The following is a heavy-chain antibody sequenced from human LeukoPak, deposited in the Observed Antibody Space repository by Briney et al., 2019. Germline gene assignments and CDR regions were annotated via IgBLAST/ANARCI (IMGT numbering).Heavy chain of an antibody. V-gene: IGHV1-69*15. Sequence: SSVKVSCKASGGTFSSYAINWLGPAPGQGLEWVGRIIPIFGTANYAQKFQGRVTITSEESTSTAYMELSSLRSEDTAVYYCASGYYDSSGYYDDAFDIWGQGTMVTVSS. D-gene: IGHD3-22*01. CDR1: GGTFSSYA. CDR2: IIPIFGTA. J-gene: IGHJ3*02. CDR3: ASGYYDSSGYYDDAFDI.